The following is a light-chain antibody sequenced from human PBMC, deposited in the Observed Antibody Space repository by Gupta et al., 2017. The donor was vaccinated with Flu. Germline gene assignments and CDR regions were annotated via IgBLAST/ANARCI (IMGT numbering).Light chain of an antibody. J-gene: IGLJ3*02. CDR1: SSNIGNNY. CDR3: GTWYSSLSGWV. V-gene: IGLV1-51*02. Sequence: QSVLTQPPSVSAAPGQKVTISCSGSSSNIGNNYVSWYQQLPGTAPKLLIYENNKRPSGIPDRFSGSRSDTSATLGITGLRTGDEADYYCGTWYSSLSGWVFGGGTKLTVL. CDR2: ENN.